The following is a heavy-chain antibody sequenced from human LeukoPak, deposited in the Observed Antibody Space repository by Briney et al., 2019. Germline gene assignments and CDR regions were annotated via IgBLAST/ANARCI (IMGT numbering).Heavy chain of an antibody. V-gene: IGHV1-2*04. Sequence: ASVKVSCKASGYTFTGYYMHWVRQAPGQGLEWMGWINPNSGGTNYAQKFQGWVTMTRDTSISTAYMELSRLRSDDTAVYYCAREFGSGAYGAFDIWGQGTMVTVSS. J-gene: IGHJ3*02. CDR2: INPNSGGT. D-gene: IGHD2-15*01. CDR1: GYTFTGYY. CDR3: AREFGSGAYGAFDI.